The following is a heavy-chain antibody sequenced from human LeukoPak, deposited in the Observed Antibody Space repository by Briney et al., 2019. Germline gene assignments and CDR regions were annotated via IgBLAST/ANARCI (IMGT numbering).Heavy chain of an antibody. D-gene: IGHD3-3*01. Sequence: ASVEVSCKASCYPFISTGINWRRQAPGPGLEWMGWISPYNGNTNFAQHFQNRLSLTTDTSSRTSFMELRSLTYEDTATYYCARDHGGFWSGSAGFWGQGTLLTVSS. CDR2: ISPYNGNT. J-gene: IGHJ4*02. CDR1: CYPFISTG. V-gene: IGHV1-18*01. CDR3: ARDHGGFWSGSAGF.